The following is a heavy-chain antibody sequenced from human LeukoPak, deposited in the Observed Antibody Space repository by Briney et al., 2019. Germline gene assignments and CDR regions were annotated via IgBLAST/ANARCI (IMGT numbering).Heavy chain of an antibody. Sequence: GGSLRLSCAAYGFTFSSYAMSWVRQAPGKGLEWVSAISGSGGSTYYADSVKGRFTICRDNSKNTLYPQMNCLRAEDTAVYYCAKDPSRVFDYWGKGTLVTVSS. CDR1: GFTFSSYA. CDR3: AKDPSRVFDY. V-gene: IGHV3-23*01. J-gene: IGHJ4*02. D-gene: IGHD3-10*01. CDR2: ISGSGGST.